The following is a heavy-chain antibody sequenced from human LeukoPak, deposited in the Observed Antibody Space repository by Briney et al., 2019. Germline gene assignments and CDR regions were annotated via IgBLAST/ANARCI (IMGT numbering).Heavy chain of an antibody. D-gene: IGHD3-10*01. CDR3: ARSRQASGLFNS. Sequence: SETLSLTCTVSGYDITSGGFSWNWIRQPPGKGLERIGCIYDRGPAYYNPSLKSRFTISVDRPKNQFFLNVTSLTAADTAVYYCARSRQASGLFNSWGQGTLVVVSS. J-gene: IGHJ5*01. CDR2: IYDRGPA. CDR1: GYDITSGGFS. V-gene: IGHV4-30-2*01.